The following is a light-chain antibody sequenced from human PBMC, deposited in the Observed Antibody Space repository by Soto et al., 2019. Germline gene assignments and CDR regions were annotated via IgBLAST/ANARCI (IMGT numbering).Light chain of an antibody. CDR1: SSDVGYYNY. CDR2: EVN. V-gene: IGLV2-8*01. CDR3: TSYAVGINVV. Sequence: QSALTQPPSASGSPGQSVTISCTGTSSDVGYYNYVSWYQQHPGKAPKLIIYEVNKRPSGVPDRFSGSKSGNTGSLTVSGLQAEDEAEYYCTSYAVGINVVFGGGTQLTVL. J-gene: IGLJ2*01.